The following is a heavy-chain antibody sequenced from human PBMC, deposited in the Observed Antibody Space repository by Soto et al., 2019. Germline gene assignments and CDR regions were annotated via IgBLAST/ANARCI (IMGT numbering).Heavy chain of an antibody. CDR3: VRDYYDRNASYGFDI. CDR2: INPNSGGA. J-gene: IGHJ3*02. D-gene: IGHD3-22*01. Sequence: QEHLVQSGAEVKPPGASVKVSCKASGYTFTGHYIHWVRQAPGQGLEWMGWINPNSGGATIAQKFQGWVTVTRDTSISTVYMELSRLRSNDTAVYYCVRDYYDRNASYGFDIWGQGTRVTVSS. V-gene: IGHV1-2*04. CDR1: GYTFTGHY.